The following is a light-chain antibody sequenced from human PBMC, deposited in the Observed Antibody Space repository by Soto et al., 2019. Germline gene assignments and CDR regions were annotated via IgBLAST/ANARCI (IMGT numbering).Light chain of an antibody. Sequence: QSVLTQPPSASGTPGQRVTISCSGSSSNIGSNTVNWYQQLPGTAPKLLTYSNNQRPSGVPDRFSGSKSGTSGSLAISGLQSEDEADYYCAAWDDSLNGVVFGGGTKVTVL. V-gene: IGLV1-44*01. CDR1: SSNIGSNT. J-gene: IGLJ2*01. CDR2: SNN. CDR3: AAWDDSLNGVV.